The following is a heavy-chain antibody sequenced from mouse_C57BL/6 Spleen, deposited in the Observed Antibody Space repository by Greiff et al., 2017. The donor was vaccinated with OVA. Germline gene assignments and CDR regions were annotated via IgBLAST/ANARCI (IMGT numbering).Heavy chain of an antibody. CDR1: GFTFSSYA. CDR2: ISDGGSYT. V-gene: IGHV5-4*01. D-gene: IGHD1-1*01. J-gene: IGHJ1*03. CDR3: ARATVGAYWYFDV. Sequence: EVQVVASGGGLVKPGGSLKLSCAASGFTFSSYAMSWVRQTPEKRLEWVATISDGGSYTYYPDNVKGRFTISRDNAKNNLYLQMSHLKSEDTAMYYCARATVGAYWYFDVWGTGTTVTVSS.